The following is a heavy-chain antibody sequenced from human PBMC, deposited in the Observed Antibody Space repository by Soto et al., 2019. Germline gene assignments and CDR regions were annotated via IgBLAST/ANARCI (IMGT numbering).Heavy chain of an antibody. CDR2: ISPK. CDR3: ARDDAFANENAFDL. D-gene: IGHD1-1*01. Sequence: QVRLVESGGGLVQPGTSLRLSCAVSGFSFRTYGFHWVRQPPGKGLQWVAVISPKGHSDSVEGRFTISRDNSKDTLYLQMNNLRAEDTAVYYCARDDAFANENAFDLWGQGTKVTVSS. CDR1: GFSFRTYG. V-gene: IGHV3-33*01. J-gene: IGHJ3*01.